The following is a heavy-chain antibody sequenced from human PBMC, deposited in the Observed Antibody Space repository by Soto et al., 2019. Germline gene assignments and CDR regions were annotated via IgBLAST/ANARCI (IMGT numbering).Heavy chain of an antibody. J-gene: IGHJ3*02. V-gene: IGHV1-18*01. CDR1: GYTFTSYG. D-gene: IGHD6-13*01. Sequence: ASVKVSCKASGYTFTSYGISWVRQAPGQGLEWMGWISAYNGNTNYAQKLQGRVTMTTDTSTSTAYMELRSLRSDDTAVYYCARDWRAPGYSRVAFDIWGQGTMVTVSS. CDR3: ARDWRAPGYSRVAFDI. CDR2: ISAYNGNT.